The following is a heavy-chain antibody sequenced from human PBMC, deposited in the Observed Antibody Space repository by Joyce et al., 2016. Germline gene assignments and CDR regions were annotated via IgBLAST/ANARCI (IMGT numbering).Heavy chain of an antibody. D-gene: IGHD5-18*01. J-gene: IGHJ4*02. CDR1: GFTFKDYP. CDR2: ISRDGDIT. V-gene: IGHV3-43*01. CDR3: AKENTNMVTFDS. Sequence: EVQLVESGGLVGQPGGSLRLSCATSGFTFKDYPMHWVRQPPGKGLEWVSLISRDGDITYYGDSVKGRFTISRDNSKNSLYLEINSLRLEDTALYVCAKENTNMVTFDSWGQGSLVTVSS.